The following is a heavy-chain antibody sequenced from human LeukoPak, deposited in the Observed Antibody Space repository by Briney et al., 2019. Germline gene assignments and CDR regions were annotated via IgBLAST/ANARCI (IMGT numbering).Heavy chain of an antibody. V-gene: IGHV1-2*02. Sequence: ASVKVSCKASGYTFTGYYMHWVREAPGQGLEWMGWINPNSGGTNYAQKFQGRVTMTRDTSISTAYMELSRLRSDDTAVYYCARGAELLWFGGELDYWGQGPLVTVSS. CDR1: GYTFTGYY. D-gene: IGHD3-10*01. J-gene: IGHJ4*02. CDR3: ARGAELLWFGGELDY. CDR2: INPNSGGT.